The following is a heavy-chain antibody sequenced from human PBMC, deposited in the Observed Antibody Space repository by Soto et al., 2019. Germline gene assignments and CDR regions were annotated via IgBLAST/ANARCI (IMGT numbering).Heavy chain of an antibody. J-gene: IGHJ6*02. CDR2: ISGSGGST. CDR1: GFTFSSYA. CDR3: AKGGVGGYYGMDV. V-gene: IGHV3-23*01. D-gene: IGHD2-8*02. Sequence: GESLKISCAASGFTFSSYAMSWVRQAPGKGLEWVSAISGSGGSTYYADSVKGRFTISRDNSKNTLYLQMNSLRAEDTAVYYCAKGGVGGYYGMDVWGQGTTVTVSS.